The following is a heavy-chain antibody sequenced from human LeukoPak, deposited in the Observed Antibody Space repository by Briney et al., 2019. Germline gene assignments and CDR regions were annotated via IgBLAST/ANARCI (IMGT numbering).Heavy chain of an antibody. CDR2: IYHSGST. V-gene: IGHV4-4*02. CDR3: ARAGGVIGYSYGYDY. Sequence: SETLSLTCAVSGGSISNSYWWSWVRQSPGKGLEWFGEIYHSGSTYYNPSLKSRVTISVDTSKNQFSLKLSSVTAADTAVYYCARAGGVIGYSYGYDYWGQGTLVTVSS. D-gene: IGHD5-18*01. J-gene: IGHJ4*02. CDR1: GGSISNSYW.